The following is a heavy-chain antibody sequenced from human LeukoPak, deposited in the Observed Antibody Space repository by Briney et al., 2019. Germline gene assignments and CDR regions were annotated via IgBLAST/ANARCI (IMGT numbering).Heavy chain of an antibody. CDR3: ARVSYYYYYYMDV. J-gene: IGHJ6*03. CDR1: GFTFDDYG. CDR2: INWNGGST. V-gene: IGHV3-20*04. Sequence: GGCLRLSCAASGFTFDDYGMSWVRQAPGKGLEWVSGINWNGGSTGYSESVKGRFTISTDNAKNSLSLQMNRLRAEDTALYYCARVSYYYYYYMDVWGKGTTVTVSS.